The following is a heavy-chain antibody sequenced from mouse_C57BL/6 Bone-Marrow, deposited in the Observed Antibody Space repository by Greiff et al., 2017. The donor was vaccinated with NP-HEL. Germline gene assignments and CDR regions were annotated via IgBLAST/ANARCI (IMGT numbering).Heavy chain of an antibody. J-gene: IGHJ3*01. CDR2: IWRGGST. D-gene: IGHD2-4*01. Sequence: QVQLQQSGPGLVQPSQSLSITCTVSGFSLTSYGVHWVRQSPGKGLEWLGVIWRGGSTDYNAAFMSRLSITKDNSKSQVFFKMNSLQADDTAIYYCAKPFYYDLAWFAYWGQGTLVTVSA. V-gene: IGHV2-5*01. CDR3: AKPFYYDLAWFAY. CDR1: GFSLTSYG.